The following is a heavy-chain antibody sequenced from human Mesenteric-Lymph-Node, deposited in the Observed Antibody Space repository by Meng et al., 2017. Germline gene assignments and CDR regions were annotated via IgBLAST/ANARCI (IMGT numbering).Heavy chain of an antibody. J-gene: IGHJ6*02. CDR3: AKDGINYDILTGYLYYYYGMDV. D-gene: IGHD3-9*01. Sequence: GGSLRLSCAASGFTFSSYAMSWVRQAPGKGLEWVSAISGSGGSTYYADSVKGRFTISRDNSKNTLYLQMNSLRAEDTAVYYCAKDGINYDILTGYLYYYYGMDVWGQGTTVTVSS. V-gene: IGHV3-23*01. CDR1: GFTFSSYA. CDR2: ISGSGGST.